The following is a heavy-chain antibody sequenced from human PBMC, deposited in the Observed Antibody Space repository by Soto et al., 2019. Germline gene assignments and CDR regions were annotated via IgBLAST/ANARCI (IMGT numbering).Heavy chain of an antibody. CDR3: IRFSRSLSWYFDL. D-gene: IGHD3-16*02. CDR2: IRSKGNNYAT. J-gene: IGHJ2*01. V-gene: IGHV3-73*02. Sequence: EVQLVESGGGLVQPGGSLKLSCAASGFTFSDSAMHWVRHASGKGLEWVGRIRSKGNNYATTYAASVKGRFTISRDDSKKTAYLQMHSLKTEDTAVYYCIRFSRSLSWYFDLWGRGTLVTVSS. CDR1: GFTFSDSA.